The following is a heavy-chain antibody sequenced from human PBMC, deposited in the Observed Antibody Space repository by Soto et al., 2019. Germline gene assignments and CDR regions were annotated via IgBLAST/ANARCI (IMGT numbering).Heavy chain of an antibody. CDR1: GGSVSSSSYY. Sequence: SETLSLTCTVSGGSVSSSSYYWGWFRQPPGKGLEWIGSVYYSGSTYYNTSLESRVTISVDKSKNQFSLKLMSLSAADTVVYYCGRLEGLATISYYFDYWGQGALVTVSS. D-gene: IGHD3-9*01. CDR3: GRLEGLATISYYFDY. CDR2: VYYSGST. J-gene: IGHJ4*02. V-gene: IGHV4-39*01.